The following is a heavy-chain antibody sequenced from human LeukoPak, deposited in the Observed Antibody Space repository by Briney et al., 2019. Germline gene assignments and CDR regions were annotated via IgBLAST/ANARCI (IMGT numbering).Heavy chain of an antibody. J-gene: IGHJ4*02. Sequence: GASVKVSCKASGGTFSSYAISWVRQAPGQGLEWMGRIIPILGIANYAQKFQGRATITADKSTSTAYMELSSLRSEDTAVYYCARDQGAARPFDYWGQGTLVTVSS. D-gene: IGHD6-6*01. CDR2: IIPILGIA. CDR3: ARDQGAARPFDY. CDR1: GGTFSSYA. V-gene: IGHV1-69*04.